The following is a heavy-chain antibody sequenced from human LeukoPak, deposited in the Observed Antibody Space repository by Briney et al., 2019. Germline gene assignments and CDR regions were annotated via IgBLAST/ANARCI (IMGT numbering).Heavy chain of an antibody. Sequence: ASVKVSFKASGYTFTGYYMHWVRQAPGQGLEWMGWINPNSGGTNYAQKFQGRVTMTRDTSISTAYMELSRLRSYDTAVYYCAREPRGTRPFEYWGQGTLVTVSS. J-gene: IGHJ4*02. CDR3: AREPRGTRPFEY. CDR1: GYTFTGYY. D-gene: IGHD2-2*01. CDR2: INPNSGGT. V-gene: IGHV1-2*02.